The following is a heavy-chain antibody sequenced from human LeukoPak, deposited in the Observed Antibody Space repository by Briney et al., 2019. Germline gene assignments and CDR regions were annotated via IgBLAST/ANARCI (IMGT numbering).Heavy chain of an antibody. Sequence: ASVKVSCKASGYTFTGYYMHWVRQAPGQGLEWMGWINPNSGGTNYAQKFQGRVTMTRDTSISTAYMELSRLRSEDTAVYYCARAPPSSNGDPPDYWGQGTLVTVSS. J-gene: IGHJ4*02. CDR2: INPNSGGT. V-gene: IGHV1-2*02. CDR3: ARAPPSSNGDPPDY. D-gene: IGHD4-17*01. CDR1: GYTFTGYY.